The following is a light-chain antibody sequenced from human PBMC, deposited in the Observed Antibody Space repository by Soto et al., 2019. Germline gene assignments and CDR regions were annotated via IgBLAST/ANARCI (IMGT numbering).Light chain of an antibody. CDR2: DTS. J-gene: IGKJ4*01. Sequence: EIVWTQSPATLSLSPGEGATLSCRASQSAGSYLAWYQQKPGQAPRLLIYDTSNRATGSTARFSGSGAGTDFTLTIRTLEPEDCAAYYCQLRSDSLTFGEGTKMEIK. CDR3: QLRSDSLT. V-gene: IGKV3-11*01. CDR1: QSAGSY.